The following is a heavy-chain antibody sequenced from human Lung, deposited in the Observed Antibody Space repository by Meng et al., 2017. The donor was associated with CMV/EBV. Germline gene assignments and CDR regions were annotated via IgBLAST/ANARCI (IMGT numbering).Heavy chain of an antibody. CDR3: ARLYREVDY. V-gene: IGHV3-11*01. J-gene: IGHJ4*02. Sequence: SCAASGFTFIDYYMGWIRQAPGKGLEWVSYISGSGSTVYYADSVKGRFTISRDNAKNSLYLQMNSLSAEDTAVYYCARLYREVDYWCQGTLVTVSS. D-gene: IGHD4-11*01. CDR2: ISGSGSTV. CDR1: GFTFIDYY.